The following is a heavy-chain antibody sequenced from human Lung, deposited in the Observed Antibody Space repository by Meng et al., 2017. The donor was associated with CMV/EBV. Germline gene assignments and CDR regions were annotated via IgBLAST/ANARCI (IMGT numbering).Heavy chain of an antibody. Sequence: QVQRQESVPGLGTPSGPLSLTCAVSGGSSSSSNWWSWVRQPPGKGLEWIGEIYHSGSTNYNPSLKSRVTISVDKSKNQFSLKLSSVTAADTAVYYCASFPPPGKQWLVTDYWGQGTLVTVSS. CDR1: GGSSSSSNW. D-gene: IGHD6-19*01. CDR3: ASFPPPGKQWLVTDY. J-gene: IGHJ4*02. CDR2: IYHSGST. V-gene: IGHV4-4*02.